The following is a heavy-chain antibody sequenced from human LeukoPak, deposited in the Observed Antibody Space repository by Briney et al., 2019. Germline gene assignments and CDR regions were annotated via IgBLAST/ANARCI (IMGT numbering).Heavy chain of an antibody. CDR1: GFTFSSYW. CDR2: INSDGSST. Sequence: GRSLRLSCAASGFTFSSYWMHWVRQAPGKGLVWVSRINSDGSSTNYADSVKGRFTISRDNAKNTLYLQMNSLRVEDTAVYYCARALYYSNYLGHWGQGTLVSVPS. D-gene: IGHD4-11*01. CDR3: ARALYYSNYLGH. V-gene: IGHV3-74*01. J-gene: IGHJ4*02.